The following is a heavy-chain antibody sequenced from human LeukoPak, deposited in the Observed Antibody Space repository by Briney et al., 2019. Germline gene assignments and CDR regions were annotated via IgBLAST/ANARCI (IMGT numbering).Heavy chain of an antibody. CDR1: GGSISSYY. J-gene: IGHJ3*02. CDR3: ARYSASYPHDAFDI. D-gene: IGHD1-26*01. V-gene: IGHV4-59*01. Sequence: NPSETLSLTCTVSGGSISSYYWSWIRQPPGKGLEWIGYIYYSGSTSYNPSLKSRVTISVDTSKNHFSLKLSSVTAADTAVYYCARYSASYPHDAFDIWGQGTMVTVSS. CDR2: IYYSGST.